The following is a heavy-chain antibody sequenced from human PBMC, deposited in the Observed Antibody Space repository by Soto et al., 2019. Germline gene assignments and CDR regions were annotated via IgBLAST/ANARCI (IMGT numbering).Heavy chain of an antibody. Sequence: GGSLRLSCAGSGFSFSSYGMSWVRRAPGKGLEWVSSMSFSGGSTYYADSVQGRCTISRDNSKKTLYLQMNSLSAEDTAVYYCAKDYSPGVVIINYYYMDVWGKGTTVTVSS. CDR1: GFSFSSYG. V-gene: IGHV3-23*01. CDR3: AKDYSPGVVIINYYYMDV. J-gene: IGHJ6*03. D-gene: IGHD3-3*01. CDR2: MSFSGGST.